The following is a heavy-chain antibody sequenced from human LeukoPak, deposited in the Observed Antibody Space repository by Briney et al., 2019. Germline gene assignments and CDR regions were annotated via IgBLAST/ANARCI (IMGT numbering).Heavy chain of an antibody. CDR1: GFTFSSYG. CDR3: AKASPSVETYCYDSSGYYSPDY. V-gene: IGHV3-23*01. CDR2: ISGSGGST. D-gene: IGHD3-22*01. Sequence: PGGTLRLSCAASGFTFSSYGMSWVRQAPGKGLEWVSAISGSGGSTYYADSVKGRFTISRDNSKNTLYLQMNSLRAEDTAVCYCAKASPSVETYCYDSSGYYSPDYWGQGTLVTVSS. J-gene: IGHJ4*02.